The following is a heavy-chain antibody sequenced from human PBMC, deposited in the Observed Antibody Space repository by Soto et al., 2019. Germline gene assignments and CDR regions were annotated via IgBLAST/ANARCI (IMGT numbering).Heavy chain of an antibody. CDR3: ARGLYYDRSFSRLPLDY. V-gene: IGHV4-61*01. Sequence: SEKLPLTCTVSGGSVSRGSYYWSWIRQPPGQGLEWIGYIYNRGTTNYSPSLKSRVTISVDTSNNQFSLKLSSVTAADTAVYYCARGLYYDRSFSRLPLDYGGHVTLVSVS. CDR1: GGSVSRGSYY. J-gene: IGHJ4*01. D-gene: IGHD3-10*02. CDR2: IYNRGTT.